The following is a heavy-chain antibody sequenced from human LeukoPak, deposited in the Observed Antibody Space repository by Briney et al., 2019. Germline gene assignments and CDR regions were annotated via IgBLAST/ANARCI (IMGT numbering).Heavy chain of an antibody. CDR1: GGSFSGYY. J-gene: IGHJ4*02. Sequence: SETLSLTCAVYGGSFSGYYWSWIRQPPGKGLEWIGEINHSGSTNYNPSLKSRVTISVDTSKNQFSLKLSSVTAADTAVYYCARGGSPMARALPLYDYWGQGTLVTVSS. V-gene: IGHV4-34*01. D-gene: IGHD5-24*01. CDR2: INHSGST. CDR3: ARGGSPMARALPLYDY.